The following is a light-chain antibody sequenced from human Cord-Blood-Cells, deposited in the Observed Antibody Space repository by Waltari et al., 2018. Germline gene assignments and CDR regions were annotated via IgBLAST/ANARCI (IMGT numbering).Light chain of an antibody. J-gene: IGLJ2*01. CDR3: QVWDSSSDHVV. Sequence: SYVLTQPPSVSVAPGKTARITCGGNNIGSKSVHWYQQKPGQAPVLVIYYDSDRLSGSPGRFSVSNSGNTATLTISRVEAGDEADYYCQVWDSSSDHVVFGGGTKLTVL. V-gene: IGLV3-21*04. CDR1: NIGSKS. CDR2: YDS.